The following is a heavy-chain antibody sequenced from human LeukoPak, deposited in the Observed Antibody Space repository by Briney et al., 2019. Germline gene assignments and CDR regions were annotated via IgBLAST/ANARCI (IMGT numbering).Heavy chain of an antibody. J-gene: IGHJ4*02. V-gene: IGHV3-23*01. CDR2: ISGSGGST. CDR1: GFTFSSYA. D-gene: IGHD2-8*01. CDR3: AKDGVRDRSAY. Sequence: GGSLRLSWAASGFTFSSYAMSWVRQAPGKGLEWVSAISGSGGSTYYADSVKGRFTISRDNSKNTLYLQMNSLRAEDTAVYYCAKDGVRDRSAYWGQGTLVTVSS.